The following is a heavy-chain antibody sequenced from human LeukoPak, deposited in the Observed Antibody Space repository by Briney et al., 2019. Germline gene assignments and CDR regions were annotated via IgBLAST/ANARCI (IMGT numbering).Heavy chain of an antibody. CDR3: ARLPDFWSGYNHRYYYMDV. D-gene: IGHD3-3*01. V-gene: IGHV5-51*01. Sequence: GESLKISCKGSGYSFTSYWIGWVRPMPGKGLEWMGIIYPGDSDTRYSPSFQGQVTISADKSISTAYLQWSSLKASDTAMYYCARLPDFWSGYNHRYYYMDVWGKGTTVTVSS. J-gene: IGHJ6*03. CDR2: IYPGDSDT. CDR1: GYSFTSYW.